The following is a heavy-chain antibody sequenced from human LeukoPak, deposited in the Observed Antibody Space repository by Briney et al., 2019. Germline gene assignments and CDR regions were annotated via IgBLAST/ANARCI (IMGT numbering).Heavy chain of an antibody. CDR1: GFTFSSYS. V-gene: IGHV3-21*01. J-gene: IGHJ4*02. CDR2: ISSSSSYI. CDR3: ARDNSGYDYNFDY. D-gene: IGHD5-12*01. Sequence: GGSLRLSCAASGFTFSSYSMNWVRQAPGKGLEWVSSISSSSSYIYYADSVKGRFTISRDNAKNSLYLQLNSLRAEDTAVYYCARDNSGYDYNFDYWAREPWSPSPQ.